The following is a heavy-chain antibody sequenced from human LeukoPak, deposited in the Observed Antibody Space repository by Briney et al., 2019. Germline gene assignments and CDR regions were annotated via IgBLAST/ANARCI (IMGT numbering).Heavy chain of an antibody. V-gene: IGHV3-23*01. Sequence: GGSLRLSCAVSGISFSNYAMAWVRQAQGKGPEWVASIRNDGATRDYAGSVKGRFTISRDNSKNTLYLQLNSLRAEDTAVYYCAKAYHDSGCLIDYWGRGTLVTVSS. J-gene: IGHJ4*02. D-gene: IGHD6-19*01. CDR2: IRNDGATR. CDR1: GISFSNYA. CDR3: AKAYHDSGCLIDY.